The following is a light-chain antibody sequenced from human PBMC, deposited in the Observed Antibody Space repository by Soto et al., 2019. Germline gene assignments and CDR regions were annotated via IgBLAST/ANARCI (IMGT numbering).Light chain of an antibody. CDR3: AGWDDSLSGQV. V-gene: IGLV1-47*01. CDR2: RNN. J-gene: IGLJ1*01. Sequence: VLTQPPSASGTPGQRVTISCSGSSSNIGSNYVYWYQQLPETAPKLLIYRNNQRPSGVPDRFSGSKSGTSASLAISGLRSEDEADYYCAGWDDSLSGQVFGTGTKVTV. CDR1: SSNIGSNY.